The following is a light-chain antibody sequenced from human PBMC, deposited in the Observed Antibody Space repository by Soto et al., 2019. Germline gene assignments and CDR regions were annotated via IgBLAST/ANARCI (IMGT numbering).Light chain of an antibody. Sequence: DIVMTQSPDSLAVSLGERATINCKSSQSVLYSSNNKNYLAWYQQKPGQPPKLLIYWASTRESGVPDRFSGSGSGTDLTLTISSLQAEDVALYYCQQYYSTLFTFGPGTKVDIK. CDR2: WAS. CDR3: QQYYSTLFT. CDR1: QSVLYSSNNKNY. J-gene: IGKJ3*01. V-gene: IGKV4-1*01.